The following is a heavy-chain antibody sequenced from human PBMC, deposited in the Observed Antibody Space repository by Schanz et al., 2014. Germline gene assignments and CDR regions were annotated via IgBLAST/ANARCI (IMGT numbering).Heavy chain of an antibody. D-gene: IGHD2-15*01. CDR3: ARGGGPEDVFDI. CDR1: GGTFSTYP. Sequence: QVQLVQSGAEVKKPGSSMKVSCKASGGTFSTYPINWLRQAPGQGLGWMGRIIPIHGIVNYAQRFQDRVRITADKSTSTAYMELSSLRSDDTAVYYCARGGGPEDVFDIWGQGTILTVSS. V-gene: IGHV1-69*02. J-gene: IGHJ3*02. CDR2: IIPIHGIV.